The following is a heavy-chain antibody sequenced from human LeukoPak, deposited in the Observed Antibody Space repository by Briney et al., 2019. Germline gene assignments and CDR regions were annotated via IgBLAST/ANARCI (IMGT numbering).Heavy chain of an antibody. D-gene: IGHD3-10*01. CDR2: ISAYNGNT. J-gene: IGHJ3*02. Sequence: ASVKVSCKASGYTFTSYGISWVRQAPGQGLEWMGWISAYNGNTNYAQKLQGRVTMTTDTSTSIAYMELRSLRSDDTAVYYCARGKDRFGELLQRDAFDIWGQGTMVTVSS. CDR1: GYTFTSYG. V-gene: IGHV1-18*01. CDR3: ARGKDRFGELLQRDAFDI.